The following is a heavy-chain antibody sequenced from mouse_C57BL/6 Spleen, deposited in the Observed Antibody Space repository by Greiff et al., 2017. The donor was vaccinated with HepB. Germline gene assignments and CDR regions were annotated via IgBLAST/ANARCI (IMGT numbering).Heavy chain of an antibody. CDR1: GFTFSSYG. V-gene: IGHV5-6*01. D-gene: IGHD1-1*01. CDR2: ISSGGSYT. J-gene: IGHJ1*03. CDR3: ARPLTTVVEDWYFDV. Sequence: EVQLVESGGDLVKPGGSLKLSCAASGFTFSSYGMSWVRQTPDKRLEWVATISSGGSYTYYPDSVKGRFTISRDNAKNTLYLQMSSLKSEDTAMYYCARPLTTVVEDWYFDVWGTGTTVTVSS.